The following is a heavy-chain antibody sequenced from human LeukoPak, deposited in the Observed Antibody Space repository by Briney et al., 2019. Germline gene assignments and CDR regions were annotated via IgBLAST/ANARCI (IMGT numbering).Heavy chain of an antibody. CDR3: APQQTYSPYNWFDP. V-gene: IGHV3-74*03. J-gene: IGHJ5*02. CDR2: IHPDGSIT. D-gene: IGHD5-12*01. Sequence: GGSLRLSCVGSGFTINNYWMHWVRQAPGTGLVWVSRIHPDGSITTYADSVKGRFTISRDNAKNTLYLQMNSLRAEDTAVYYCAPQQTYSPYNWFDPWGQGTLVTVSS. CDR1: GFTINNYW.